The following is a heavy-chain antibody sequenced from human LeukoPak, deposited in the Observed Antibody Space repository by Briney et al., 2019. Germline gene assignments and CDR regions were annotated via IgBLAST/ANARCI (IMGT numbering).Heavy chain of an antibody. D-gene: IGHD3/OR15-3a*01. CDR2: IYYSGST. CDR3: ARTNGLKSPIRN. Sequence: SETLSLTCTVSGGSNSSYYWSWIRQPPGKGLEWIGYIYYSGSTNYNPSLKSRVTISVDTSKNQFSLKLSSVTAADTAVYYCARTNGLKSPIRNWGQGTLVTVSS. V-gene: IGHV4-59*01. CDR1: GGSNSSYY. J-gene: IGHJ4*02.